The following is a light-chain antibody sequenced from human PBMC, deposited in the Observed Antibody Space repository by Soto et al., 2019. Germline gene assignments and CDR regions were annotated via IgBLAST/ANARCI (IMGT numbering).Light chain of an antibody. J-gene: IGKJ4*01. CDR1: QSVARK. CDR2: EAS. V-gene: IGKV3-15*01. CDR3: QQANSFLGVT. Sequence: EIVMTQSPATLSVSPGERATLSCRASQSVARKLAWYQQKPGQAPRLLIHEASIRATGIPARFSGSGSGTEFTLTISSLQSEDFATYYCQQANSFLGVTFGGGTKVDIK.